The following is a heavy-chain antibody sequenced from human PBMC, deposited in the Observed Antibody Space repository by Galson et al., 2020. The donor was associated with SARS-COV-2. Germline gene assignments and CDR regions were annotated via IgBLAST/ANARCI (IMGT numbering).Heavy chain of an antibody. Sequence: SVKVSCKASGGTFSSYAISWVRQAPGQGLEWMGGIIPILGIANYAQKFQGRVTITADKSTSTAYMELSSLRSEDTAVYYCARDSRGRHFGVRYMDVWGKGTTVTVSS. D-gene: IGHD3-16*01. CDR3: ARDSRGRHFGVRYMDV. CDR2: IIPILGIA. J-gene: IGHJ6*03. CDR1: GGTFSSYA. V-gene: IGHV1-69*10.